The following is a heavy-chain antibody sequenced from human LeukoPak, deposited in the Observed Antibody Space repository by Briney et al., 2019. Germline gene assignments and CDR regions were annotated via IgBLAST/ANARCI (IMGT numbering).Heavy chain of an antibody. CDR2: TYYRSKWYN. J-gene: IGHJ4*02. Sequence: SQTLSLTCAISGDSVSSNSAAWNWIRQSPSRGLKWLGRTYYRSKWYNDYAVSMKSRITINPDTSKNQFSLRLNSVTPEDTAVYYCARGSGKIVGATTPFDYWGQGTLVTVSS. V-gene: IGHV6-1*01. CDR3: ARGSGKIVGATTPFDY. D-gene: IGHD1-26*01. CDR1: GDSVSSNSAA.